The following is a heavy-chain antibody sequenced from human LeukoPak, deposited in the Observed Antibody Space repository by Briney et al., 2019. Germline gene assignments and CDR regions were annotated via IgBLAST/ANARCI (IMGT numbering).Heavy chain of an antibody. CDR3: ARVSTYYDILTGYYPSTSFDY. Sequence: SSETLSLTCTVSGGSISSSSYYWGWIRQPPGKGLEWIGSIYYSGSTYYNPSLKSRVTISVDTSKNQFSLKLSSVTAADTAVYYCARVSTYYDILTGYYPSTSFDYWGQGTLVTVSS. CDR1: GGSISSSSYY. V-gene: IGHV4-39*07. CDR2: IYYSGST. J-gene: IGHJ4*02. D-gene: IGHD3-9*01.